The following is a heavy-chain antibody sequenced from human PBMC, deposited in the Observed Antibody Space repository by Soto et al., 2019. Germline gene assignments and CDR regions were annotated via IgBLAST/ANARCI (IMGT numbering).Heavy chain of an antibody. V-gene: IGHV4-34*01. CDR3: ARGIEDYDFWSGYVNSFDP. Sequence: SETLSLTCAVYGGSFSGYYWSWIRQPPGKGLEWIGEINHSGSTNYNPSLKSRVTISVDTSKNQFSLKLSSVTAADTAVYYCARGIEDYDFWSGYVNSFDPWGQGTLVTVS. CDR1: GGSFSGYY. D-gene: IGHD3-3*01. J-gene: IGHJ5*02. CDR2: INHSGST.